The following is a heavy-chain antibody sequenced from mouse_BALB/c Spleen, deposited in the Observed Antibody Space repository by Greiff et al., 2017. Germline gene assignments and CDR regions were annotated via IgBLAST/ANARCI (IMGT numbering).Heavy chain of an antibody. V-gene: IGHV5-6-3*01. Sequence: EVQGVESGGGLVQPGGSLKLSCAASGFTFSSYGMSWVRQTPDKRLELVATINSNGGSTYYPDSVKGRFTISRDNAKNTLYLQMSSLKSEDTAMYYCARLRRSFFDYWGQGTTLTVSS. CDR2: INSNGGST. CDR3: ARLRRSFFDY. CDR1: GFTFSSYG. J-gene: IGHJ2*01. D-gene: IGHD1-1*01.